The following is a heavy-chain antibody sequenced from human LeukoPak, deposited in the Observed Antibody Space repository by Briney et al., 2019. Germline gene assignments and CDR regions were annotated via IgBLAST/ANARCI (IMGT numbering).Heavy chain of an antibody. Sequence: GGSLRLSCAASGFTFSSYAMSWVRQAPGKGLEWVSAISGSGGSTYYADSVKGRFTISRDNSKNTLYLQMNSLRAEDTAVYYCAKDSLVACSSCWYNYDYWRQGTLVTVSS. J-gene: IGHJ4*02. CDR3: AKDSLVACSSCWYNYDY. CDR2: ISGSGGST. D-gene: IGHD6-19*01. V-gene: IGHV3-23*01. CDR1: GFTFSSYA.